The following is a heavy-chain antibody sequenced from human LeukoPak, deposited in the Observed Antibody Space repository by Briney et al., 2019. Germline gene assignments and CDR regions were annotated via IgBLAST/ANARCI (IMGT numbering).Heavy chain of an antibody. J-gene: IGHJ6*03. D-gene: IGHD3-10*01. Sequence: ASVKVSCKASGGTLSSYAISWVRQAPGQGLEWMGGIIPIFGTANYAQKFQGRVTITADESTSTAYMELSSLRSEDTAVYYCARGREGSGSYSNAMDVWGKGTTVTVSS. CDR2: IIPIFGTA. CDR3: ARGREGSGSYSNAMDV. V-gene: IGHV1-69*13. CDR1: GGTLSSYA.